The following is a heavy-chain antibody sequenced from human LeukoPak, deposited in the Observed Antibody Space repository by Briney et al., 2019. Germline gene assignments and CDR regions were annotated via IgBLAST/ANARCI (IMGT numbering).Heavy chain of an antibody. CDR2: ISAYNGNT. J-gene: IGHJ4*02. CDR3: ARAAARDYDFWSGYYVHY. Sequence: ASVKVSCKASGYTFTSYGISWVRQAPGQGLEWVGWISAYNGNTNYAQKLQGRVTMTTDTSTSTAYMELRSLRSDDTAVYYCARAAARDYDFWSGYYVHYWGQGTLVTVSS. V-gene: IGHV1-18*01. D-gene: IGHD3-3*01. CDR1: GYTFTSYG.